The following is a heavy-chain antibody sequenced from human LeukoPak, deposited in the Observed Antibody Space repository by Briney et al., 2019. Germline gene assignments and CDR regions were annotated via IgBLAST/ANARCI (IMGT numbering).Heavy chain of an antibody. D-gene: IGHD3-10*01. CDR1: GFTVSSNY. V-gene: IGHV3-23*01. J-gene: IGHJ4*02. Sequence: GGSLRLSCAASGFTVSSNYMSWVRQAPGKGLEWVSAISGSGGSTYYADSVKGRFTISRDNSKNTLYLQMNSLRAEDTAVYYCAKGGIYYGSGSYYNPDYWGQGTLVTVSS. CDR2: ISGSGGST. CDR3: AKGGIYYGSGSYYNPDY.